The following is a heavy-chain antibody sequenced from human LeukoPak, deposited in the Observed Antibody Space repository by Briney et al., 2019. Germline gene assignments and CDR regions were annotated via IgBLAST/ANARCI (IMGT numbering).Heavy chain of an antibody. V-gene: IGHV3-21*01. D-gene: IGHD3-10*01. Sequence: PGGSLRLSCAASGFTFSSYSMNWVRQAPGKGLEWVSSISSSSSYIYYADSVKGRFTISRDNAKNSLYLKMNSLRAEDTAVYYCARSKSITMVRGVTSATYAFDIWGQGTMVTVSS. J-gene: IGHJ3*02. CDR3: ARSKSITMVRGVTSATYAFDI. CDR2: ISSSSSYI. CDR1: GFTFSSYS.